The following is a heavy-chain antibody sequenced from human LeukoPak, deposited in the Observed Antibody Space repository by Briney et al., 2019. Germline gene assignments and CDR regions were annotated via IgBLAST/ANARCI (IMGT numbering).Heavy chain of an antibody. CDR3: ARATFLDDYYYYYMDV. Sequence: ASVKVSCKASGYTFTSYHMHWVRQAPGQGLEWMGIINPSGGSTSYAQKFQGRVTMTRDMSTSTVYMELSSLRSEDTAVYYCARATFLDDYYYYYMDVWGKGTTVTVSS. CDR1: GYTFTSYH. J-gene: IGHJ6*03. CDR2: INPSGGST. V-gene: IGHV1-46*01. D-gene: IGHD1-1*01.